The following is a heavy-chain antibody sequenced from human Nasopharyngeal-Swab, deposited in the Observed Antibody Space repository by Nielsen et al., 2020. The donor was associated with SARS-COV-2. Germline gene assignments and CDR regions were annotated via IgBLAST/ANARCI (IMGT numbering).Heavy chain of an antibody. J-gene: IGHJ6*02. CDR2: IYHSGST. CDR3: ARGYSWYYYYGMGV. D-gene: IGHD5-18*01. Sequence: VRQAPGKGLEWIGEIYHSGSTNYNPSLKSRVTISVDKSKNQFSLKLSSVTAADTAVYYCARGYSWYYYYGMGVWGQGTTVTVSS. V-gene: IGHV4-4*02.